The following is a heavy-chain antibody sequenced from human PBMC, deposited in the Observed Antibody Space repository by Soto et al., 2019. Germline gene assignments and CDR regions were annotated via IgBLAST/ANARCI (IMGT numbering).Heavy chain of an antibody. J-gene: IGHJ4*02. CDR3: AGGIAARPLGY. V-gene: IGHV4-30-2*01. Sequence: QLQLQESGSGLVKPSQTLSPTCAVSGGSISSGGYSWSWIRQPPGKGLEWIGYIYHSGSTYYNPSRKSRVTISVDRSKNQFSLKLSSVTAADTAVYYCAGGIAARPLGYWGQGTLVTVSS. CDR2: IYHSGST. D-gene: IGHD6-6*01. CDR1: GGSISSGGYS.